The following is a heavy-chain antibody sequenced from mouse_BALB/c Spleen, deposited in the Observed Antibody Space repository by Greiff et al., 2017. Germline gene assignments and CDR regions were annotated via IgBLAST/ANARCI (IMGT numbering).Heavy chain of an antibody. CDR1: GFTFSSYT. CDR2: ISNGGGST. V-gene: IGHV5-12-2*01. CDR3: ARQGYGNYVGLAMDY. J-gene: IGHJ4*01. D-gene: IGHD2-10*02. Sequence: EVKLMESGGGLVQPGGSLKLSCAASGFTFSSYTMSWVRQPPEKRLEWVAYISNGGGSTYYPDTVKGRFTISRDNAKNTLYLQMSSLKSEDTAMYYCARQGYGNYVGLAMDYWGQGTSVTVSS.